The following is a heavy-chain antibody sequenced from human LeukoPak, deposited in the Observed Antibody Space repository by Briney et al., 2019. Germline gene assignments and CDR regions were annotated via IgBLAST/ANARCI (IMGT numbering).Heavy chain of an antibody. J-gene: IGHJ4*02. CDR3: ARDHQQLEDY. CDR2: ISAYNGNT. D-gene: IGHD6-6*01. Sequence: ASVKVSCKASGYTFTGYYMHWVRQAPGQGLEWMGWISAYNGNTNYAQKLQGRVTMTTDTSTSTAYMELRSLRSDDTAVYYCARDHQQLEDYWGQGTLVTVSS. V-gene: IGHV1-18*04. CDR1: GYTFTGYY.